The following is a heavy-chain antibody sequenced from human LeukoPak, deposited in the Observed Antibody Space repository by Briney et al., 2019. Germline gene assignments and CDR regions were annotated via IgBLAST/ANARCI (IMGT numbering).Heavy chain of an antibody. CDR1: GFTFSSDA. CDR3: AEGYY. Sequence: GGSLRLSCAASGFTFSSDAMHWVRQAPGKGLEWVAVISYDGSNKYYADSVKGRFTISRDNSKNTLYLQMNSLRAEDTAVYYCAEGYYWGQGTLVTVSS. CDR2: ISYDGSNK. V-gene: IGHV3-30*04. J-gene: IGHJ4*02.